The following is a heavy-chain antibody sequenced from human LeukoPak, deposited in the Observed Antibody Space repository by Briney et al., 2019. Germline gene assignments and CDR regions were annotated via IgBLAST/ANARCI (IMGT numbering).Heavy chain of an antibody. CDR2: ISASGSAT. CDR3: AKGTLFGVVTYFDF. J-gene: IGHJ4*02. Sequence: GGSLRLSCAASGFTLGSANAMTWVRQAPGKGLEWVSLISASGSATYYADSVRGRFAISRDISKNTLFLQMSSLRTEDTAVYYCAKGTLFGVVTYFDFWGQGTLVTVSS. CDR1: GFTLGSANA. V-gene: IGHV3-23*01. D-gene: IGHD3-3*01.